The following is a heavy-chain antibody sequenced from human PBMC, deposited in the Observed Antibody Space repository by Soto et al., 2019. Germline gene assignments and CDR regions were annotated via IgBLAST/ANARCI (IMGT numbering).Heavy chain of an antibody. CDR3: ARDIAVTTFMLDAFDI. Sequence: WGSLRLSCAASGFTFSSCSMNWVRQAPGKGLEWVSYISSSSSTIYYADSVKGRFTISRDNAKNSLYLQMNSLRAEDTAVYYCARDIAVTTFMLDAFDIWGQGTMVTVSS. V-gene: IGHV3-48*01. D-gene: IGHD4-17*01. CDR2: ISSSSSTI. J-gene: IGHJ3*02. CDR1: GFTFSSCS.